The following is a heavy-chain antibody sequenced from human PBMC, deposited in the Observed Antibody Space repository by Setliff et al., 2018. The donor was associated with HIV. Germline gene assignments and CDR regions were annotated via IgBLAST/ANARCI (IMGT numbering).Heavy chain of an antibody. CDR3: ARGGVYYYDSSGWSMDY. D-gene: IGHD3-22*01. Sequence: GASVKVSCKASGGTFSSYAISWVRQAPGQGLGWMGGIIPVIGTTNYAQKFQGRVTITADESTSTAYMGLSSLRSEDTAVYYCARGGVYYYDSSGWSMDYWGQGTLVTVSS. J-gene: IGHJ4*02. CDR2: IIPVIGTT. V-gene: IGHV1-69*13. CDR1: GGTFSSYA.